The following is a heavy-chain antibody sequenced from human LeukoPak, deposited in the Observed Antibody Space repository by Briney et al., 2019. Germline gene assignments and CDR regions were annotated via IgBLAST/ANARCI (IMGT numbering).Heavy chain of an antibody. Sequence: ASVKVSCKASGGTFSSYAISWVRQAPGQGLKWMGRIIPIFGTANYAQKFQGRVTITTDESTSTAYMELSSLRSEDTAVYYCARGKSFPAALFDYWGQGTLVTVSS. J-gene: IGHJ4*02. V-gene: IGHV1-69*05. CDR2: IIPIFGTA. CDR1: GGTFSSYA. CDR3: ARGKSFPAALFDY. D-gene: IGHD6-13*01.